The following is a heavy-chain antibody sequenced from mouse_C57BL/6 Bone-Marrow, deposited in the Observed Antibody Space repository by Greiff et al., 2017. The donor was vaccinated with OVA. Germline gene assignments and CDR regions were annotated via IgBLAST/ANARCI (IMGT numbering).Heavy chain of an antibody. CDR1: GFNIKNTY. J-gene: IGHJ4*01. V-gene: IGHV14-3*01. D-gene: IGHD1-1*01. Sequence: VQLKQSVAELVRPGASVKLSCTASGFNIKNTYMHWVKQRPEQDLEWIGRIDPANGNTKFAPKFQGKATITADTSSNTAYLQLSSLTSEDTAIYYCARFTTVVAPYAMDYWGQGTSVTVSS. CDR2: IDPANGNT. CDR3: ARFTTVVAPYAMDY.